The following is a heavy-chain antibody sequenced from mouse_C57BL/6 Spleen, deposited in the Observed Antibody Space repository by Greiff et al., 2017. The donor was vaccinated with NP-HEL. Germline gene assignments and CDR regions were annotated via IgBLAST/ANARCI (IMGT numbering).Heavy chain of an antibody. CDR1: GYSITSGYY. D-gene: IGHD3-2*02. Sequence: DVKLVESGPGLVKPSQSLSLTCSVTGYSITSGYYWNWIRQFPGNKLECMGYIRYDGSNNYNPSLKNPISITRDTSKNQFFLELKSVSTEDTATYYCERGGGAQAPWFADWGQGTLVTVSA. CDR3: ERGGGAQAPWFAD. J-gene: IGHJ3*01. V-gene: IGHV3-6*01. CDR2: IRYDGSN.